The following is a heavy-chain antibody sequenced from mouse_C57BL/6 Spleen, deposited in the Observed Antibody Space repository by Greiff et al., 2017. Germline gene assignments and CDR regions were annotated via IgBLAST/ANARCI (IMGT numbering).Heavy chain of an antibody. D-gene: IGHD2-14*01. CDR3: TREAYYRGYFDY. J-gene: IGHJ2*01. V-gene: IGHV1-15*01. CDR1: GYTFTDYE. CDR2: IDPVTGGT. Sequence: QVQLQQSGAELVRPGASVTLSCKASGYTFTDYEMHWVKQTPVHGLEWIGAIDPVTGGTAYNQKFKGKAILSANKSSSTAYRELRNLTSEDSAVYYCTREAYYRGYFDYWGQGTTRTVSS.